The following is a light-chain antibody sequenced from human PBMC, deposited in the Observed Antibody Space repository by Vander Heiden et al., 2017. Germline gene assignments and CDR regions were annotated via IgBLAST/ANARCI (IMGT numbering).Light chain of an antibody. CDR2: GAS. CDR3: QQYNNWPPYT. V-gene: IGKV3-15*01. J-gene: IGKJ2*01. Sequence: EIVIMQSPATFSVSPGERATLSCRASQSVSSNLAWYQQKPGQAPRLLIYGASTRATGIPARFSGSESGTEFTLTISSLQSEDFAVYYCQQYNNWPPYTFGQGTKLEIK. CDR1: QSVSSN.